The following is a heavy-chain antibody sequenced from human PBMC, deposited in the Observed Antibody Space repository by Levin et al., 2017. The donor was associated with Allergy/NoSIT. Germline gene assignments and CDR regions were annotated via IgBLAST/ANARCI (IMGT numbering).Heavy chain of an antibody. CDR1: GYTLTELS. CDR3: ATGQRATSYYYYGMDV. CDR2: FDPEDGET. Sequence: ASVKVSCKVSGYTLTELSMHWVRQAPGKGLEWMGGFDPEDGETIYAQKFQGRVTMTEDTSTDTAYMELSSLRSEDTAVYYCATGQRATSYYYYGMDVWGQGTTVTVSS. D-gene: IGHD6-25*01. J-gene: IGHJ6*02. V-gene: IGHV1-24*01.